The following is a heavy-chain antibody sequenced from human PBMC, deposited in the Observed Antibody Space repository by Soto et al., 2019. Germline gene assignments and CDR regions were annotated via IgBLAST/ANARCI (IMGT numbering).Heavy chain of an antibody. CDR1: RFIFSDYA. Sequence: DVQLLESGGGLVQQGGSLTLSCAASRFIFSDYAMNWVRQAPGKGLEWVSSIGGGNNDRYYADSEKGRVIISRDNSKNTMYLQMNSLRDDDTAVYYCAKDAVSYNGKWDWFDSWGQGTLVTVSS. D-gene: IGHD1-26*01. J-gene: IGHJ5*01. CDR2: IGGGNNDR. V-gene: IGHV3-23*01. CDR3: AKDAVSYNGKWDWFDS.